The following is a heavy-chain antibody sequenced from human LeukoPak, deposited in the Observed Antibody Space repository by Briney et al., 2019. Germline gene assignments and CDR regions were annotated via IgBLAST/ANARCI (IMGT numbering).Heavy chain of an antibody. CDR1: GFTVSTNY. CDR3: ARLLGNYGHFDC. J-gene: IGHJ4*02. Sequence: GGSLRLSCAASGFTVSTNYMSWVRQAPGKGLEWGSVIYSGGTTFNTDSVKGRFTIPSDNSKNTLYLQMNSLRAEDTAVYYCARLLGNYGHFDCWGQGTLVTVSS. V-gene: IGHV3-53*01. CDR2: IYSGGTT. D-gene: IGHD3-10*01.